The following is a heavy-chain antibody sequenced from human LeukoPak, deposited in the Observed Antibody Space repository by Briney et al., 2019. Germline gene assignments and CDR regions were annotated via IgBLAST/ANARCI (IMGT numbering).Heavy chain of an antibody. CDR2: INQGGST. Sequence: SETLSLTCTVSGGSISSYYWSWVRQPPEKGLEWIAEINQGGSTIYNPSLKNRVTMSIDTTRKHFSLQLASLTAADTAVYFCARRGIWIQWNFEYWGQGVLVTVSS. CDR3: ARRGIWIQWNFEY. CDR1: GGSISSYY. V-gene: IGHV4-34*01. D-gene: IGHD5-12*01. J-gene: IGHJ4*02.